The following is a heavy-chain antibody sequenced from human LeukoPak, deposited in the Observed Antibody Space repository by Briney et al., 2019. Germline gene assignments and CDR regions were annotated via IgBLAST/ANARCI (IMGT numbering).Heavy chain of an antibody. CDR2: IIPIFGTA. V-gene: IGHV1-69*01. D-gene: IGHD4-11*01. CDR3: ARDIPSGYDYSNYREEAFDI. J-gene: IGHJ3*02. Sequence: ASVKVSCKASGGTFSSYAISWVRQAPGQGLEWMGGIIPIFGTANYAQKFQGRVTITADESTSTAYMELGSLRSEDTAVYYCARDIPSGYDYSNYREEAFDIWGQGTMVTVSS. CDR1: GGTFSSYA.